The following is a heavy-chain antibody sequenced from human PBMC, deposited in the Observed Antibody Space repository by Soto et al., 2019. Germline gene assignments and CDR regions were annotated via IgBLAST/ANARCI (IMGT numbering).Heavy chain of an antibody. CDR1: GFTFSSCS. CDR2: ISGDSNYT. CDR3: ARVPYGSGSAWYFDL. Sequence: EVQLVESGGGLVKPGGSLRLSCAASGFTFSSCSMNWVRQAPGKGLEWVSSISGDSNYTYDADSVKGRFTISRDNAKNSLYLHNNSLRAEDTAVYYCARVPYGSGSAWYFDLWGRGTLVTVSS. V-gene: IGHV3-21*01. J-gene: IGHJ2*01. D-gene: IGHD6-19*01.